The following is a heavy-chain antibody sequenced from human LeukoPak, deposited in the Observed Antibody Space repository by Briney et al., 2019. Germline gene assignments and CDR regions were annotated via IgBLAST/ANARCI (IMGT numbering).Heavy chain of an antibody. J-gene: IGHJ5*02. CDR3: AGGSASLFVRFDP. CDR1: GFAFGSYA. V-gene: IGHV3-23*01. Sequence: GGSLRLSCTASGFAFGSYAMAWVRQAPGKGLEGVAAIGSDYDRVHEDSVKGRFTISRDNSENTLYLQMNSLRAEDTAVYYCAGGSASLFVRFDPWGQGTLVTVSS. D-gene: IGHD3-16*01. CDR2: IGSDYDR.